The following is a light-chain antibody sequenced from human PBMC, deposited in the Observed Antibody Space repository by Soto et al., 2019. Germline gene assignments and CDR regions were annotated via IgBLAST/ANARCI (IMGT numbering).Light chain of an antibody. CDR3: QQSYGTPLT. V-gene: IGKV1-39*01. CDR1: QSISNY. Sequence: DLEMTQSPSSLSASVGDRVTITCRASQSISNYLNWYQHKPGKVPKLLIYAASSLQSGAPTRFSGSGSGTDFTLTISSLQPEDFATYYCQQSYGTPLTFGGGTKVEIK. J-gene: IGKJ4*01. CDR2: AAS.